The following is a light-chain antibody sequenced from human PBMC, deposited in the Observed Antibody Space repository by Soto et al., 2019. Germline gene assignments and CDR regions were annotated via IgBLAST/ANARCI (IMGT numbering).Light chain of an antibody. Sequence: EKRVTITCRASQSVSSYLDWYQQKPGKAPKLLIYKASTLKSGVPSRFSGTGSGTEFTLAVWGLQPNDFAAQNCALSNSESAWFGQGTKVDIK. CDR1: QSVSSY. CDR2: KAS. CDR3: ALSNSESAW. J-gene: IGKJ1*01. V-gene: IGKV1-5*03.